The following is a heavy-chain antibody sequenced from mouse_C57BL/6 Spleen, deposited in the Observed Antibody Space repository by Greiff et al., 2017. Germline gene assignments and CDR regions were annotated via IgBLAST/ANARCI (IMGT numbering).Heavy chain of an antibody. Sequence: VQLQQSGPELVKPGASVKISCKASGYTFTDYYMNWVKQSHGKSLEWIGDINPNNGGTSYNQKFKGKATLTVDKSSSTAYMEHRSLTSEDSAVYYCARSGNYAMDYWGQGTSVTVSS. CDR3: ARSGNYAMDY. J-gene: IGHJ4*01. CDR1: GYTFTDYY. V-gene: IGHV1-26*01. D-gene: IGHD1-1*02. CDR2: INPNNGGT.